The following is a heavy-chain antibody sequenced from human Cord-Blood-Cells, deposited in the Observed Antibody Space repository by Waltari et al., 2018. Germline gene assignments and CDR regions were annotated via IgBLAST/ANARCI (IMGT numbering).Heavy chain of an antibody. CDR3: ARGSVGFEYSSSSFDY. CDR1: GGTFSSYA. J-gene: IGHJ4*02. Sequence: QVQLVQSGAEVKKPGSTVKVSCKASGGTFSSYAISWVRQAPGQGLEWMGGSIPIFGTANYAQKFQGRVTITADESTSTAYMELSSLRSEDTAVYYCARGSVGFEYSSSSFDYWGQGTLVTVSS. D-gene: IGHD6-6*01. CDR2: SIPIFGTA. V-gene: IGHV1-69*01.